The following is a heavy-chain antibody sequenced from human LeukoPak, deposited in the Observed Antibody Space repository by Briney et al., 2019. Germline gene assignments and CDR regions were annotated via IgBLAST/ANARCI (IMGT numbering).Heavy chain of an antibody. CDR3: AKSEDGYNMGFDP. J-gene: IGHJ5*02. V-gene: IGHV3-23*01. Sequence: ETLSLTCTVSGGSISRYYWSWVRQAPGKGLEWVSAISGSGGSTYYADSLKGRFTISRDNSKNTLYLQMNSLRAEDTAVYYCAKSEDGYNMGFDPWGQGTLVTVSS. D-gene: IGHD5-24*01. CDR2: ISGSGGST. CDR1: GGSISRYY.